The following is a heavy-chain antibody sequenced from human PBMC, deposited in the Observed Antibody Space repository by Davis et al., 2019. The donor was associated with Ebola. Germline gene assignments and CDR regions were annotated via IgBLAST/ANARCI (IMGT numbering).Heavy chain of an antibody. CDR2: INSDGSSI. CDR1: GFTFSSYW. Sequence: GESLKISCAASGFTFSSYWMHWVRQAPGKGLVWVSRINSDGSSISYADSVKGRFTISRDNAKNTLYLQMNSLRAEDTAVYYCARDGRSHGDYNPSFDYWGQGTLVTVSS. J-gene: IGHJ4*02. D-gene: IGHD4-17*01. V-gene: IGHV3-74*01. CDR3: ARDGRSHGDYNPSFDY.